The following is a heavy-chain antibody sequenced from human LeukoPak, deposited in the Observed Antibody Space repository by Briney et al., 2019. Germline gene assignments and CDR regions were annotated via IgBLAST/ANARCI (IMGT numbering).Heavy chain of an antibody. Sequence: SETLSLTCAVYGGSFSGYYWSWIRQPPGKGLEWIGEINHSGSTNYNPSLKSRVTISVDTSKNQFSLKLNSVTPEDTAVYYCGRVSSPWSPRGAFDIWGQGTMVTVSP. CDR2: INHSGST. J-gene: IGHJ3*02. V-gene: IGHV4-34*01. CDR1: GGSFSGYY. CDR3: GRVSSPWSPRGAFDI. D-gene: IGHD1-26*01.